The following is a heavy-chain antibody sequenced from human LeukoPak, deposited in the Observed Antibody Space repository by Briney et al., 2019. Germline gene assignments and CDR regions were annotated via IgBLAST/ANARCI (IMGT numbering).Heavy chain of an antibody. CDR2: ISYDGSNK. Sequence: GGSLRLSCAASGFTFSSYGMHWVRQAPGKGLEWVAVISYDGSNKYYADSGKGPFTISRDNSKKTMYLQMNSLGAEDTAVYYCAALGYSSGWSSPFYYYYYMDAWGKGTTVTVSS. V-gene: IGHV3-30*03. D-gene: IGHD6-19*01. CDR3: AALGYSSGWSSPFYYYYYMDA. J-gene: IGHJ6*03. CDR1: GFTFSSYG.